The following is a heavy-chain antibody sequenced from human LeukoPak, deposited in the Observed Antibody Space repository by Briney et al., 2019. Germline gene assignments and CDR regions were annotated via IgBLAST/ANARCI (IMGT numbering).Heavy chain of an antibody. CDR2: IKSKNDGGTT. Sequence: GGSLRLSCAASGSTLSNAWMDWVRQAPGKGLEWVGRIKSKNDGGTTDYAAPVEGRFTISRDDSKNTLFLQMNSLKTEDTAVYYCATEEYGNYKGYFPNWGQGTLVTVSS. V-gene: IGHV3-15*07. CDR1: GSTLSNAW. CDR3: ATEEYGNYKGYFPN. D-gene: IGHD1-7*01. J-gene: IGHJ1*01.